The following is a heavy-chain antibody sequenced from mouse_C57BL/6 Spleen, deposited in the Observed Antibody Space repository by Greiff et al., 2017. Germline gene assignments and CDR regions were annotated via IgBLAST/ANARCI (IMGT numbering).Heavy chain of an antibody. V-gene: IGHV3-6*01. Sequence: EVKLQESGPGLVKPSQSLSLTCSVTGYSITSGYYWNWIRQFPGNKLEWMGYISYDGSNNYNPSLKNRISITRDTSKNQFFLKLNSVTTEDTATXYCAYRYFDVWGTGTTVTVSS. CDR2: ISYDGSN. CDR3: AYRYFDV. J-gene: IGHJ1*03. CDR1: GYSITSGYY.